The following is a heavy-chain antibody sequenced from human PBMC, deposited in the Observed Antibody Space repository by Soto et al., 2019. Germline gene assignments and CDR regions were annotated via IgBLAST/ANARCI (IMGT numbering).Heavy chain of an antibody. CDR3: ARGGGSDSFDY. CDR1: GGSISSSNW. V-gene: IGHV4-4*02. D-gene: IGHD1-26*01. Sequence: SETLSLTCAVSGGSISSSNWWSWVRQPPGKGLEWIGEIYHSGSTNYNPSLMSRVTVSVDKSKNQFSLNLNSMSAADRAVYFCARGGGSDSFDYWGQGILVTVSS. CDR2: IYHSGST. J-gene: IGHJ4*02.